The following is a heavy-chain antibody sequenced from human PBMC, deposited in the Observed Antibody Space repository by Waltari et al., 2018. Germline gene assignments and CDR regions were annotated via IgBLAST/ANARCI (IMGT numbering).Heavy chain of an antibody. D-gene: IGHD3-16*01. V-gene: IGHV3-23*01. CDR1: GLPFPRYA. Sequence: EVQLLESGGDLVQPGGSLTLSCRASGLPFPRYAMNWGRQAPGKVLEWVSAITSSSRSTYYADSVKGRFTISRDNSKNTAYLQMNSLRAGDTAIYYCAKGTAAFYYGMDVWGPGTLVTVSS. CDR2: ITSSSRST. J-gene: IGHJ6*02. CDR3: AKGTAAFYYGMDV.